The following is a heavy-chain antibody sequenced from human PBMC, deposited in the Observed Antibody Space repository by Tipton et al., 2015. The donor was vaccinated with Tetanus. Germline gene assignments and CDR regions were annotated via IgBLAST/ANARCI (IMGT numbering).Heavy chain of an antibody. Sequence: TLSLTCTVSGGSVSSGSYYWNWIRQPPGKGLEWIGYFFYNGNTNYIPSLKSRVTISADTSKNQVSLRLNPVTAADTAVYFCARGGWFPTYFDLWGRGTLVTVSS. V-gene: IGHV4-61*01. CDR3: ARGGWFPTYFDL. D-gene: IGHD6-19*01. CDR1: GGSVSSGSYY. J-gene: IGHJ2*01. CDR2: FFYNGNT.